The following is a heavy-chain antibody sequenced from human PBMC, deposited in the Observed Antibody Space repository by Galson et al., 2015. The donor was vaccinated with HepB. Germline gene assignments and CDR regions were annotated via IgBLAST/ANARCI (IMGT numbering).Heavy chain of an antibody. Sequence: SLRLSCAASGFTFDDYAMHWVRQAPGKGLEWVSSISWNSGTIGYADSVKGRFTISRDNAKNSLYLQMNSLRAEDTALYHCAKTGRPYRGGLWFGELLYWLDPWGQGTLVTVSS. V-gene: IGHV3-9*01. CDR2: ISWNSGTI. CDR1: GFTFDDYA. D-gene: IGHD3-10*01. CDR3: AKTGRPYRGGLWFGELLYWLDP. J-gene: IGHJ5*02.